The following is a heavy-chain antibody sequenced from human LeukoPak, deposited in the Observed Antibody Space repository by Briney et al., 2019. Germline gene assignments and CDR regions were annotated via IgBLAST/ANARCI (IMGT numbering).Heavy chain of an antibody. V-gene: IGHV3-23*01. CDR1: GFTFDDYA. Sequence: GGSLRLSCAASGFTFDDYAMHWVRQAPGKGLEWVSAISGSGGSTYYADSVKGRFTISRDNSKNTLYLQMNSLRAEDTAVYYCAKHSYGSYFLDYWGQGTLVTVSS. CDR2: ISGSGGST. J-gene: IGHJ4*02. D-gene: IGHD1-26*01. CDR3: AKHSYGSYFLDY.